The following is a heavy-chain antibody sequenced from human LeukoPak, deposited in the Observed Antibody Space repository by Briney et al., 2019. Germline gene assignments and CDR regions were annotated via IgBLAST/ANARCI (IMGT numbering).Heavy chain of an antibody. Sequence: SETLSLTCTVSGGSINSGDYSWSWIRQPPGKGLESIGYIYHSGSTYYNPSFKSRVTISIDRSKDQFSLKLNSVTAADTAVYYCARGRQNYYDSSALGYYFDYWGQGTLVTVSS. V-gene: IGHV4-30-2*01. J-gene: IGHJ4*02. D-gene: IGHD3-22*01. CDR2: IYHSGST. CDR3: ARGRQNYYDSSALGYYFDY. CDR1: GGSINSGDYS.